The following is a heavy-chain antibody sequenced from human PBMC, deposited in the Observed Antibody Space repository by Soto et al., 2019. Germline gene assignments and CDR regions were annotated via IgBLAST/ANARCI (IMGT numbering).Heavy chain of an antibody. J-gene: IGHJ5*02. CDR2: INHSGST. D-gene: IGHD1-26*01. Sequence: QVQLQQWGAGLLKPSETLSLTCAVYGGSFSGYYWSWIRQPPGKGREWLGEINHSGSTNYNPSLKSRVTISVDTSKNQFSLKLSSVTAADTAVYYCARGMYRNWFDPWGQGTLVTVSS. CDR1: GGSFSGYY. CDR3: ARGMYRNWFDP. V-gene: IGHV4-34*01.